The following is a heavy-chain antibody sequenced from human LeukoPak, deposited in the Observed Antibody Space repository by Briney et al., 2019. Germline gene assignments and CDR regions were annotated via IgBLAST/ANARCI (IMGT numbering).Heavy chain of an antibody. D-gene: IGHD3-10*01. CDR3: ARDLYYYGSGSYYLI. V-gene: IGHV1-2*02. J-gene: IGHJ4*02. Sequence: ASVKVSCKASGYPFTDQFINWVRQAPGRGLEWMGWINPNSGDTNYEQRFQGRVTMTRDTSISTAYMELSRLRSDDTAVYYCARDLYYYGSGSYYLIWGQGTLVTVSS. CDR2: INPNSGDT. CDR1: GYPFTDQF.